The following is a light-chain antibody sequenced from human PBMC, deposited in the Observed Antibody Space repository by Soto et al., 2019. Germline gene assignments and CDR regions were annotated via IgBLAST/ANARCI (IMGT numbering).Light chain of an antibody. CDR3: SSYAGSDVFV. CDR2: EVS. J-gene: IGLJ1*01. V-gene: IGLV2-8*01. Sequence: QSVLTQPPSASGSPGQSVAISCTGTSSDVGAYNYVAWYQQHPGKVPKLMTYEVSKRPSGVPDRFSGSKSGNTASLTVSGLQADDEADYYCSSYAGSDVFVFGTGTRSPS. CDR1: SSDVGAYNY.